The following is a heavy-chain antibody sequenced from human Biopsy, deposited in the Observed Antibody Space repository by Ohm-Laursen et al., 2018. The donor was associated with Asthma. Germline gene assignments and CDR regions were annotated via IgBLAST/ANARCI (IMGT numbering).Heavy chain of an antibody. V-gene: IGHV4-59*01. J-gene: IGHJ4*02. CDR1: GGSISSFY. D-gene: IGHD6-19*01. Sequence: SQTLSLTCSVYGGSISSFYWSWIRQSPEKGLEWMGYVYWTGSTNYNPSLKSRITMSVDTSKNRMVLELTSVTAADTAIYYCVRAVRNEQWLAPFDYWGQGKPVTVSS. CDR3: VRAVRNEQWLAPFDY. CDR2: VYWTGST.